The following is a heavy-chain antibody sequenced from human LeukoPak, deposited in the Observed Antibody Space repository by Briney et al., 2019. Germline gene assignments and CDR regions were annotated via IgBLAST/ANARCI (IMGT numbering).Heavy chain of an antibody. Sequence: TSVKVSCKASGFTFTSSAMQWVRQARGQRLEWIGWIVVDSGNTNYAQKFQERVTITRDMSTSTAYMELSSLRSEDTAVYYCARDSPLYDFWSGYSSYYYYGMDVWGQGTTVTVSS. CDR2: IVVDSGNT. CDR1: GFTFTSSA. D-gene: IGHD3-3*01. V-gene: IGHV1-58*02. CDR3: ARDSPLYDFWSGYSSYYYYGMDV. J-gene: IGHJ6*02.